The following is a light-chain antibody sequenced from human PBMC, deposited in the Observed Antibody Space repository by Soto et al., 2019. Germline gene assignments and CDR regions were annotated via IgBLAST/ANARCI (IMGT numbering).Light chain of an antibody. CDR2: KAA. CDR1: QSISSW. CDR3: RQYNSHST. Sequence: DIQMTQSPSTLSASVGDRVTITCRASQSISSWLAWYQQKPGKAPKLVIYKAANLESGVPSRFSGSGSGTEFTLTISSLQPDDFATYYCRQYNSHSTFGQGTKVEIK. J-gene: IGKJ1*01. V-gene: IGKV1-5*03.